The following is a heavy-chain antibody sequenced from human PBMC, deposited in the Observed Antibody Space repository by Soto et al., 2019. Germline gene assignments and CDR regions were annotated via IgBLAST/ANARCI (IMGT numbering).Heavy chain of an antibody. CDR3: ATPYRSGWYRSYFYYALDV. V-gene: IGHV1-58*01. CDR1: GFTITDSA. D-gene: IGHD6-13*01. Sequence: QMQLVQSGPEVKKPGTSVKVSCKASGFTITDSAVQWVRQARGQRLEWIGRIVVGSGNTDYAQKFQERVTFTRDMSTSTVYMELSSLRSEDTAEYYCATPYRSGWYRSYFYYALDVWGQGTTVTVSS. CDR2: IVVGSGNT. J-gene: IGHJ6*02.